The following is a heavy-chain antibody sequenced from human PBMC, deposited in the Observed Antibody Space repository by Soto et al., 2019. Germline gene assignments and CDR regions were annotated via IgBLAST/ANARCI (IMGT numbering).Heavy chain of an antibody. Sequence: LRLSCAASGFTFSSYGMHWVRQAPCKGLEWVAVISYDGSNKYYADSVKGRFTISRDNSKNTLYLQTNSLRAEDTAVYYCAKESIVGAASPYYYYGMDVWGQGTTVTVSS. D-gene: IGHD1-26*01. CDR2: ISYDGSNK. J-gene: IGHJ6*02. V-gene: IGHV3-30*18. CDR1: GFTFSSYG. CDR3: AKESIVGAASPYYYYGMDV.